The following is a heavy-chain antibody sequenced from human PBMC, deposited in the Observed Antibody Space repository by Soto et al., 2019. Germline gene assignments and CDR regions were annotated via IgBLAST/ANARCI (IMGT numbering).Heavy chain of an antibody. CDR2: IYHSGKT. D-gene: IGHD2-15*01. CDR3: AKDYVVVVASTLGDDFHYGIDV. J-gene: IGHJ6*02. CDR1: GGSISNSDGYN. Sequence: PSETLSLTCTVSGGSISNSDGYNWAWIRQPPGKGLLWIGSIYHSGKTYYHPSLKSRVTMSVDKSKNQFSLNLSSVTAADTAVYYCAKDYVVVVASTLGDDFHYGIDVWGQGTTVTVSS. V-gene: IGHV4-39*07.